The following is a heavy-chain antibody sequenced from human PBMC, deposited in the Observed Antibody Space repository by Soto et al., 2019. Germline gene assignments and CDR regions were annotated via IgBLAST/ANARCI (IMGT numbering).Heavy chain of an antibody. CDR2: IIPIFGTA. V-gene: IGHV1-69*13. CDR1: GGTFSSYA. CDR3: ARDRRTQLWTDCYYYGMDV. D-gene: IGHD5-18*01. Sequence: ASVKVSCKASGGTFSSYAISWVRQAPGQGLEWMGGIIPIFGTANYAQKFQGRVTITADESTSTAYMELSSLRSEDTAVYYCARDRRTQLWTDCYYYGMDVWGQGTTVTVSS. J-gene: IGHJ6*02.